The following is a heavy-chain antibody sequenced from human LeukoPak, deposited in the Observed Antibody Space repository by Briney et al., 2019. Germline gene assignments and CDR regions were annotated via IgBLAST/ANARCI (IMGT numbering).Heavy chain of an antibody. D-gene: IGHD5-18*01. CDR2: ISSSGSTI. J-gene: IGHJ6*02. CDR1: GFTFSSYE. CDR3: ARGDTADGYGMDV. V-gene: IGHV3-48*03. Sequence: GGSLRLSCAASGFTFSSYEMNWVRQAPGKGLEWVSYISSSGSTIYYADSVKGRFTISRDNAKNSLYLQMNSLRAEDTAVYYCARGDTADGYGMDVWGQAPAATVSS.